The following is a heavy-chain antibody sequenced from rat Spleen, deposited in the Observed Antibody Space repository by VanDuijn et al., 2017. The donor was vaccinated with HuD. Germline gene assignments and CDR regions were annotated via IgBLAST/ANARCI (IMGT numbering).Heavy chain of an antibody. J-gene: IGHJ2*01. V-gene: IGHV5-7*01. Sequence: EVQLVESGGGLVQPERSLKLSCAASGFTFTNYHMAWVRQAPKKGLEWVATISYDGSSTYYRDSVKGRFTISRDNAKSTLYLQMSSLRSEDTATYYCARYTSLFDYWGQGVMVTVSS. CDR3: ARYTSLFDY. CDR2: ISYDGSST. CDR1: GFTFTNYH. D-gene: IGHD2-1*01.